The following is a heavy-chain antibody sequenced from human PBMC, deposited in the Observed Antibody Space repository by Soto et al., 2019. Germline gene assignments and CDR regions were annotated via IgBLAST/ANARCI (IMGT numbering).Heavy chain of an antibody. CDR3: ARRGLVGATTFDY. J-gene: IGHJ4*02. Sequence: SETLSLTCTVSGGSISNYYWSWIRQPPGKGLEWIGYIYYSGSTYYNPSLKSRVTISVDTSKNQFSLKLSSVTAADTAVYYCARRGLVGATTFDYWGQGTLVTVSS. V-gene: IGHV4-59*08. CDR1: GGSISNYY. CDR2: IYYSGST. D-gene: IGHD1-26*01.